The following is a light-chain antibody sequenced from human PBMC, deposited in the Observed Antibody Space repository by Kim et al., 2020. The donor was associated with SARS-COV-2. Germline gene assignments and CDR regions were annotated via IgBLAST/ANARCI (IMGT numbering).Light chain of an antibody. Sequence: VALGQTARITCGGNNIGSKNVHCYQQKPGQAPVLVIYRDSNRPSGIPERFSGSNSGNTATLTISRAQAGDEADYYCQVWDSSTAWVFGGGTQLTVL. J-gene: IGLJ3*02. CDR2: RDS. CDR1: NIGSKN. CDR3: QVWDSSTAWV. V-gene: IGLV3-9*01.